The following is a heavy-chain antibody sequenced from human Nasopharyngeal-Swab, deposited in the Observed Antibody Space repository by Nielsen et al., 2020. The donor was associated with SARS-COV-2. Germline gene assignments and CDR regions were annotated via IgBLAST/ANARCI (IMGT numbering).Heavy chain of an antibody. Sequence: GGSLRLSCAASGFTFSSYAMHWVRQAPGKGLEWVAVISYDGSNKYYADSVKGRFTISRDNPKNTLYLQMNSLRAEDTAVYYCARERAFIVAEGLDYWGQGTLVTVSS. CDR3: ARERAFIVAEGLDY. CDR2: ISYDGSNK. CDR1: GFTFSSYA. J-gene: IGHJ4*02. V-gene: IGHV3-30-3*01. D-gene: IGHD2-15*01.